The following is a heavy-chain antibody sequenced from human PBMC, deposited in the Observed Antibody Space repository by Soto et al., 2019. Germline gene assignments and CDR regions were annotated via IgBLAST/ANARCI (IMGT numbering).Heavy chain of an antibody. CDR1: GYSFTSYW. CDR2: IYPGDSDT. Sequence: PGESLKISCKGSGYSFTSYWIGWVRQMPGKGLEWMGIIYPGDSDTRYSPSFQGQVTISADKSISTAYLQWSSLKASDTAMYYCARLYYYDSSGYDYYYYGMDVWGQGTTVTVSS. D-gene: IGHD3-22*01. V-gene: IGHV5-51*01. J-gene: IGHJ6*02. CDR3: ARLYYYDSSGYDYYYYGMDV.